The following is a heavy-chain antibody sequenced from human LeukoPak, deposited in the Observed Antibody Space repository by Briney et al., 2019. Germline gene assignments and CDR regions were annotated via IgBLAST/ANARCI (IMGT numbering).Heavy chain of an antibody. V-gene: IGHV4-59*01. CDR2: IYYSGST. CDR3: ARDGPDGYNPRWFDP. J-gene: IGHJ5*02. CDR1: GGSFSGYY. D-gene: IGHD5-24*01. Sequence: SETLSLTCAVYGGSFSGYYWSWIRQPPGKGLEWIGYIYYSGSTNYKPSLKSRVTISVDTSKNQFSLKLSSVTAADTAVYYCARDGPDGYNPRWFDPWGQGTLVTVSS.